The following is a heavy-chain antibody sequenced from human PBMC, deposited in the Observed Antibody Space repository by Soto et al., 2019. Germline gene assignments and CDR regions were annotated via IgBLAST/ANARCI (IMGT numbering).Heavy chain of an antibody. CDR3: ARDNHLGYCSGGSCYGLDS. Sequence: QVQLVESGGGVVQPGRSLRLSCAASGFTFSIYGRHWVRQAPGKGREWVAIAWFDGSIEYYADSVKGRFTISRDNSKNTLYLQMNSLRAEDTAVYYCARDNHLGYCSGGSCYGLDSWGQGTLVTVSS. D-gene: IGHD2-15*01. V-gene: IGHV3-33*01. CDR2: AWFDGSIE. J-gene: IGHJ5*01. CDR1: GFTFSIYG.